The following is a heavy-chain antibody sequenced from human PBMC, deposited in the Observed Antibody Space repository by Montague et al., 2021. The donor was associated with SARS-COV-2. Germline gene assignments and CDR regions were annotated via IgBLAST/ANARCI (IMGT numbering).Heavy chain of an antibody. CDR1: GFSLNTNGVG. D-gene: IGHD3-10*01. Sequence: PALVKPTQTLTLTCTFSGFSLNTNGVGVSWIRQPPGKALEWLALIYWDDDKRYSPSLKSRLTITKDTSKNQVVLTMTNMDPVDTATYYCAHRTIRDASGSYDXWGQGTLVTVSS. CDR2: IYWDDDK. J-gene: IGHJ4*02. V-gene: IGHV2-5*02. CDR3: AHRTIRDASGSYDX.